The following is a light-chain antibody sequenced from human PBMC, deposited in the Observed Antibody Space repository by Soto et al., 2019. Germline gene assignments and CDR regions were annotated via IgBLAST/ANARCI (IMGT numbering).Light chain of an antibody. CDR1: QSVNSRY. J-gene: IGKJ4*01. CDR3: QQYVSFSLT. CDR2: GTS. Sequence: EIVLTQSPGTLSLSPGERATLSCRASQSVNSRYLAWYQQKPGQAPNLLIYGTSSRASGIPDRFSGSGSGTDFTLTISRLEPEDFAVYYCQQYVSFSLTFGGGTKVEIK. V-gene: IGKV3-20*01.